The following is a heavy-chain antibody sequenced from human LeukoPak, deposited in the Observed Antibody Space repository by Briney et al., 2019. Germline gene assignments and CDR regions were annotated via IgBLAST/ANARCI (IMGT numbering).Heavy chain of an antibody. D-gene: IGHD3-22*01. Sequence: GWSLRLSWAPSGISFSTCAMSWVRQAPVKGLDWVSAMSGRGGRTYYTHSVKSRLTISRDNSKNPLYLKMTSLRAEDTAVYYCANRYYYDSSGYYTHDYWGQGTLVTVSS. V-gene: IGHV3-23*01. CDR1: GISFSTCA. CDR2: MSGRGGRT. J-gene: IGHJ4*02. CDR3: ANRYYYDSSGYYTHDY.